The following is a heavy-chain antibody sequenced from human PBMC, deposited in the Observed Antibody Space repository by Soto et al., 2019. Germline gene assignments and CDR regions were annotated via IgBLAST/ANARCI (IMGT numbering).Heavy chain of an antibody. CDR1: GFSLTTSGVA. V-gene: IGHV2-5*02. J-gene: IGHJ3*02. D-gene: IGHD6-19*01. Sequence: QITLKESGPTLVKPTQTLTLTCTFSGFSLTTSGVAVGWIRQPPGKALEWLALIYWDDDKRYSPSLKNRLTITKATSKNQVVLTMTNMDPVDTAPYFCAHLSYVAVSGTRDVFDIWGQGTMVTVSS. CDR2: IYWDDDK. CDR3: AHLSYVAVSGTRDVFDI.